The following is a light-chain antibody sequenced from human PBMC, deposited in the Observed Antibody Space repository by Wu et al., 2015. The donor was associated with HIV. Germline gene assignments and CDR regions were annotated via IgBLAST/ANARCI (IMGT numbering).Light chain of an antibody. J-gene: IGKJ5*01. Sequence: EIVMTQSPATLSVSPGEGVTLSCRASQSVSSYLAWYQQTPGQAPRLLIYGASTRATGVPARFSGSGSGTEFTLTIDTLQSEDFAVYYCQQHYNWPPFTFGQGTRLDIE. CDR1: QSVSSY. CDR3: QQHYNWPPFT. CDR2: GAS. V-gene: IGKV3-15*01.